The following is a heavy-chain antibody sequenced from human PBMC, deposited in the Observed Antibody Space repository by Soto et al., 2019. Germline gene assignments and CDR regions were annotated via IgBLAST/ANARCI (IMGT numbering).Heavy chain of an antibody. CDR3: ARGGYGAESDH. J-gene: IGHJ1*01. CDR2: VFHSGST. CDR1: VGSISSGGYS. Sequence: PSKTLSLTCAFSVGSISSGGYSWSWIRQPPGKGLEWIGYVFHSGSTYYSPSLQSRVTISIDGSKNQFYLELASVTAADTAVYYCARGGYGAESDHWGQGMLANVSS. V-gene: IGHV4-30-2*01. D-gene: IGHD3-10*01.